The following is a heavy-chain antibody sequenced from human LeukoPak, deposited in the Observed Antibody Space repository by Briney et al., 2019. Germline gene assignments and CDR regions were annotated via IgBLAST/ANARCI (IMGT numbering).Heavy chain of an antibody. D-gene: IGHD1-26*01. CDR2: FDPGDDET. CDR1: GYSLSELS. Sequence: ASVKVSCKVSGYSLSELSTHRVRQAPGQGLEWMGGFDPGDDETIYAQKFQGRVTMTEGTSTDTAYLELSSLRSEDTAVYFCATEKDLLLDSWGQGTPVTVSS. V-gene: IGHV1-24*01. CDR3: ATEKDLLLDS. J-gene: IGHJ5*01.